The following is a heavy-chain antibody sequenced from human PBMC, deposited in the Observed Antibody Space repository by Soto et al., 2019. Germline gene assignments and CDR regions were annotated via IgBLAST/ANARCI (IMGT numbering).Heavy chain of an antibody. Sequence: EVQLVESGGGLIQPGGSLRLSCAASGFTVSSNYMSWVRQAPGKGLEWVSVIYSGGSTYYADSVKGRFTISRDNSKNTLYLQMNSLRAEDTAMYYCASPGGDYYDSSGYPDYYYYGMDVWGQGTTVTVSS. CDR2: IYSGGST. J-gene: IGHJ6*02. CDR3: ASPGGDYYDSSGYPDYYYYGMDV. D-gene: IGHD3-22*01. CDR1: GFTVSSNY. V-gene: IGHV3-53*01.